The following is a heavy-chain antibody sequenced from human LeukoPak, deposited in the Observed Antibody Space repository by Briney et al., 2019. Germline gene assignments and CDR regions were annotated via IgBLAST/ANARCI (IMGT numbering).Heavy chain of an antibody. D-gene: IGHD4-23*01. CDR1: GLTFSSHW. J-gene: IGHJ4*02. Sequence: GGSLRLSCAASGLTFSSHWMHWVRQAPGKGLVWVSRITNDGSSTTYADSVKGRFTISRDNSKNTLYLQMNSLRAEDTALYHCAKERSLNGGYSDGYFDHWGQGTLVTVSS. CDR2: ITNDGSST. V-gene: IGHV3-74*01. CDR3: AKERSLNGGYSDGYFDH.